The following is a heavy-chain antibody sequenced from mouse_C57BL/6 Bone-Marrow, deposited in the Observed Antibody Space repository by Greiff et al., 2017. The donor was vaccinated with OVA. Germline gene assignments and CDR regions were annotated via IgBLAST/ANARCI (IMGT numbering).Heavy chain of an antibody. Sequence: VQLQQSGAELVRPGASVKLSCTASGFTITDDYMHWVKQRPEQGLEWIGWIDPENGDTEYASKFQGKATITADTSSNTAYLQLSSLTSKDTADDYGTTRGGGYYVGFAYWGQGTLVTVSA. CDR1: GFTITDDY. J-gene: IGHJ3*01. D-gene: IGHD2-3*01. CDR3: TTRGGGYYVGFAY. V-gene: IGHV14-4*01. CDR2: IDPENGDT.